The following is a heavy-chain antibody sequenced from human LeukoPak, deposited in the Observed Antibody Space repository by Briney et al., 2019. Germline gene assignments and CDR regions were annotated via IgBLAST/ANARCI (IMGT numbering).Heavy chain of an antibody. Sequence: SGGSLRLSCAVSGFSFSGYEMNWVRQAPGKGLEWISYISSRGSATYYADSVKGRFTISRDNSKNTLHLQMNSLRAEDTAVYYCAKGIVNWGKYYFDYWGQGTLVTVSS. J-gene: IGHJ4*02. D-gene: IGHD7-27*01. CDR3: AKGIVNWGKYYFDY. V-gene: IGHV3-23*01. CDR1: GFSFSGYE. CDR2: ISSRGSAT.